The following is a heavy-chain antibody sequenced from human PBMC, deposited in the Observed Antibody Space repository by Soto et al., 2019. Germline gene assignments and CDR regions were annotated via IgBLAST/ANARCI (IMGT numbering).Heavy chain of an antibody. J-gene: IGHJ6*02. CDR2: INHSGST. CDR3: ARGNPTYYDFWSGSRGFYSYGMDV. V-gene: IGHV4-34*01. Sequence: SETLSLTCAVYGGSFSGYYCILIRRPPFKGLEWIGEINHSGSTNYNPSLKSRVTISVDTSKNQFSLKLSSVTAADTAVYYCARGNPTYYDFWSGSRGFYSYGMDVWGQGTTLTVSS. D-gene: IGHD3-3*01. CDR1: GGSFSGYY.